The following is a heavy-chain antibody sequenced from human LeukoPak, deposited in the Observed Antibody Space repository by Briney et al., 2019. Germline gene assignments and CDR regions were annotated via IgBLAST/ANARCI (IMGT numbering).Heavy chain of an antibody. CDR1: GYTFTSYA. CDR2: INTNTGNP. J-gene: IGHJ6*02. D-gene: IGHD6-13*01. Sequence: ASVKVSCKASGYTFTSYAMNWVRQAPGQGLEWMGWINTNTGNPTYAQGFTGRFVFSLDTSVSTAYLQISSLRAEDTAVYYCARTHLYSSLYYYYGMDVWGQGTTVTVSS. CDR3: ARTHLYSSLYYYYGMDV. V-gene: IGHV7-4-1*02.